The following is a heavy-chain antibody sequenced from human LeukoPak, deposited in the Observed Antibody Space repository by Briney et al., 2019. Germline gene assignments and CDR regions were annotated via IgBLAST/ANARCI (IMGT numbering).Heavy chain of an antibody. CDR1: GVSISSGDYY. Sequence: SETLSLTCTVSGVSISSGDYYWSWIRQPPGTGLEWIGYTYYSGSTYYNPSLKSRVTISVDTSKNQFSLKLGSVTAADTAVYYCARPYYYDSRIDPWGQGTRVTVSS. CDR2: TYYSGST. J-gene: IGHJ5*02. V-gene: IGHV4-30-4*01. D-gene: IGHD3-22*01. CDR3: ARPYYYDSRIDP.